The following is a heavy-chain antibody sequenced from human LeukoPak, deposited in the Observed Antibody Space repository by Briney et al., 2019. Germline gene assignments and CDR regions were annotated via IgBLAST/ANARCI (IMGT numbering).Heavy chain of an antibody. Sequence: SETLSLTCTVSGGSISSSSYYWGWIRQPPGKGLEWIGSIYYSGSTYYNPSLKSRVTISVDTSKNQFSLKLSSVTAAGTAVYYCVAKYNWFDPWGQGTLVTVSS. CDR1: GGSISSSSYY. CDR2: IYYSGST. CDR3: VAKYNWFDP. V-gene: IGHV4-39*07. J-gene: IGHJ5*02.